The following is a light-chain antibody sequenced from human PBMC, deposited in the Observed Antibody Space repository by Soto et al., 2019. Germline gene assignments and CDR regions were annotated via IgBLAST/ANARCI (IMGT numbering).Light chain of an antibody. CDR1: QCVSGN. CDR3: LQYNNWPQT. V-gene: IGKV3-15*01. CDR2: GAS. Sequence: EIVMTQSPATLSVSPGERATLSCRASQCVSGNLAWYQQKPCQAPRLLIYGASTRATGIPASFSGSGSGTEFTLNISSLQSEDFAVYYCLQYNNWPQTFGQGTKVEIK. J-gene: IGKJ1*01.